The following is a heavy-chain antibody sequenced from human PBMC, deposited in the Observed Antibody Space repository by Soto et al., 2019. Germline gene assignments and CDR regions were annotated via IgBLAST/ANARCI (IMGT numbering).Heavy chain of an antibody. J-gene: IGHJ4*02. Sequence: SETLSLTCSVSGGAIYSPSYYWGWIRQAPGKGLEYIGSIYYSGSTFNNPSLGRRVIISLDASKKQLSLNLRSATAADTAVYYCARLSGRRYFEYWGQGALVTVSS. CDR1: GGAIYSPSYY. CDR3: ARLSGRRYFEY. V-gene: IGHV4-39*01. CDR2: IYYSGST. D-gene: IGHD6-6*01.